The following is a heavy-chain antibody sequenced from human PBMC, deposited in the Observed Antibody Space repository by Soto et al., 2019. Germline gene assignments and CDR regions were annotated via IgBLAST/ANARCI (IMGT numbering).Heavy chain of an antibody. CDR3: ARHRQQLVQPPSRVRYYYYGMDV. D-gene: IGHD6-13*01. CDR2: IYYSGST. CDR1: GGSISSYY. Sequence: SETLSLTCTVSGGSISSYYWSWIRQPPGKGLECIGYIYYSGSTNYNPSLKSRVTISVDTSKNQFSLKLSSVTAADTAVYYCARHRQQLVQPPSRVRYYYYGMDVWGQGTTVTVSS. V-gene: IGHV4-59*08. J-gene: IGHJ6*02.